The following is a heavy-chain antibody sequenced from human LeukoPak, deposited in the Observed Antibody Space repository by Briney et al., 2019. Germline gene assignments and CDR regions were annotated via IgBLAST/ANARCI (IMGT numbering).Heavy chain of an antibody. Sequence: ASVKVSCKASGYSFTTYDINGVRQAPGQGLGWMGWMNPNSGKTNFAQKFQGRVTMTRTTSISTAYMEVSSLRSEDTAVCYCARGLSPSDYWGQGTLVTVSS. CDR1: GYSFTTYD. J-gene: IGHJ4*02. V-gene: IGHV1-8*01. CDR3: ARGLSPSDY. CDR2: MNPNSGKT.